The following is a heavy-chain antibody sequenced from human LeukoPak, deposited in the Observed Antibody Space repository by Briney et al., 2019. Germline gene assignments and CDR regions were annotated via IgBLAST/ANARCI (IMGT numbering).Heavy chain of an antibody. D-gene: IGHD6-19*01. CDR3: AKVTDRSGWYWSDP. CDR1: GFTFSSYA. Sequence: GGSLRLSCAASGFTFSSYAMSWVRQAPGKGLEWVSAISGSGGSTYHADSVKGRFTISRDNSKNTLYLQMNSLRAEDTAVYYCAKVTDRSGWYWSDPWGQGTLVTVSS. CDR2: ISGSGGST. V-gene: IGHV3-23*01. J-gene: IGHJ5*02.